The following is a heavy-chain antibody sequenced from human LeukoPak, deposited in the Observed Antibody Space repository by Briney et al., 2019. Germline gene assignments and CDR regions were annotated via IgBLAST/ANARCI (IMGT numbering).Heavy chain of an antibody. V-gene: IGHV4-59*08. D-gene: IGHD3-22*01. J-gene: IGHJ3*02. CDR3: ARGTARITMIVVVIDAFDI. Sequence: SETLSLTCTVSGGSISSFYWSWIRQPPGKGLEWIGYISYSGNTNYNPSLKSRVTISLDTSKNQFSLKLNSVTAADTAVYYCARGTARITMIVVVIDAFDIWGQGTMVTVSS. CDR1: GGSISSFY. CDR2: ISYSGNT.